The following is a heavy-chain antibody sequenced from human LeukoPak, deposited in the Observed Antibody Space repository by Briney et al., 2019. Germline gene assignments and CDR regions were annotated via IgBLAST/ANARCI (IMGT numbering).Heavy chain of an antibody. Sequence: ASVKVSCKASGYTFTSYDINWVRQATGQGLEWMGWINPNSGGTNYAQKFQGRVTMTRDTAISTAYMELSRLRSDDTAVYYCARDRFGLFDYWGQGTLVTVSS. CDR3: ARDRFGLFDY. CDR2: INPNSGGT. CDR1: GYTFTSYD. J-gene: IGHJ4*02. D-gene: IGHD3-3*01. V-gene: IGHV1-2*02.